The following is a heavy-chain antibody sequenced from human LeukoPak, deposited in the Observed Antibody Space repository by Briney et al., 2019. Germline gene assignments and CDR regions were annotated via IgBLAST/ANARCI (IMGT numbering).Heavy chain of an antibody. CDR3: ARQHGYTSGYFDY. J-gene: IGHJ4*02. D-gene: IGHD5-18*01. CDR2: ISYGGST. Sequence: SETLSLTCTVSPDSISSNHYYCGWVRQPPGKGLEWIGSISYGGSTYHNPSLKSRVTISVDTSKNQFSLKLNSVTAADTAVYYCARQHGYTSGYFDYWGQGTLVTASS. CDR1: PDSISSNHYY. V-gene: IGHV4-39*01.